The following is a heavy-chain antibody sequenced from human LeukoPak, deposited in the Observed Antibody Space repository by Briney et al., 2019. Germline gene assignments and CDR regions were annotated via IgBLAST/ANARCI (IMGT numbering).Heavy chain of an antibody. CDR2: MSASGHST. Sequence: PGGSLRLSCAVSGFTFSSYALPWVRQAPGKGLEWVSGMSASGHSTYYADCVKGRFTISRDNSKNTLYMQVNGLRADDTALYYCARDLHYYVAMDVWGQGTTFTGSS. CDR1: GFTFSSYA. D-gene: IGHD3-10*02. V-gene: IGHV3-23*01. J-gene: IGHJ6*02. CDR3: ARDLHYYVAMDV.